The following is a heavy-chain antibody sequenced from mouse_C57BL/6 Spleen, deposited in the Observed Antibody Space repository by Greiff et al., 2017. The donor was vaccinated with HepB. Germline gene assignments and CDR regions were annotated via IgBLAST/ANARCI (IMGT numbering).Heavy chain of an antibody. Sequence: ESGPGLVKPSQSLSLTCSVTGYSITSGYYWNWIRQFPGNKLEWMGYISYDGSNNYNPSLKNRISITRDTSKNQFFLKLNSVTTEDTATYYCARERLLDYFDYWGQGTTLTVSS. V-gene: IGHV3-6*01. CDR1: GYSITSGYY. J-gene: IGHJ2*01. D-gene: IGHD2-3*01. CDR2: ISYDGSN. CDR3: ARERLLDYFDY.